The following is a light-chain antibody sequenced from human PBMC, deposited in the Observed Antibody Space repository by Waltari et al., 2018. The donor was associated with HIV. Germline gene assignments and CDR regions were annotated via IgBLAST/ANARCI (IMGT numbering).Light chain of an antibody. Sequence: DIVMTQSPLSLPVTPGEPASISCRSSHGLLNSNGYNYLDWYLQKPVQSPQLLIYLGSNRASGVPDRFSGSGSGTDFTLKISRVEAEDVGVYYCMQALQSPRTFGQGTTVEIK. CDR3: MQALQSPRT. CDR1: HGLLNSNGYNY. V-gene: IGKV2-28*01. J-gene: IGKJ1*01. CDR2: LGS.